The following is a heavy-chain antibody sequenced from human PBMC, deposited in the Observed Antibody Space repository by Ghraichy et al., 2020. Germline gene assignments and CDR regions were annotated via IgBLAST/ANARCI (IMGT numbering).Heavy chain of an antibody. CDR2: ISSSSSTI. CDR3: ARAGYCSSTSYHYYYYGMDV. V-gene: IGHV3-48*02. Sequence: GGSLRLSCAASGFTFSSYSMNWVRQAPGKGLEWVSYISSSSSTIYYADSVKGRFTISRDNAKNSLYLQMNSLRDEDTAVYYCARAGYCSSTSYHYYYYGMDVWGQGTTVTVSS. J-gene: IGHJ6*02. CDR1: GFTFSSYS. D-gene: IGHD2-2*01.